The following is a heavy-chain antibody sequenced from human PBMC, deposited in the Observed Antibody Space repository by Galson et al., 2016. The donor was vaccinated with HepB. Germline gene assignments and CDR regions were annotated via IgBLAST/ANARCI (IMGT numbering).Heavy chain of an antibody. Sequence: SLRLSCAASGFTFSSYEMSWVRQAPGKGLEWVSYISSSGNTIYYADSVKGRFTISRDNAKNSLYLQMNSLRAEDTAVYYCASYPGYFPGNRGQGTLVTVSS. CDR2: ISSSGNTI. J-gene: IGHJ4*02. V-gene: IGHV3-48*03. D-gene: IGHD3-9*01. CDR1: GFTFSSYE. CDR3: ASYPGYFPGN.